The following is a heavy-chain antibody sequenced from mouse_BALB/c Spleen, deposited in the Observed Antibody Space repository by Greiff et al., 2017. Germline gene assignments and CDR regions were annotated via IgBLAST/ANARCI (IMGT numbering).Heavy chain of an antibody. CDR3: TRDSSGPGWFAY. Sequence: VQLQQSGAELVRPGASVTLSCKASGYTFTDYEMHWVKQTPVHGLEWIGAIDPETGGTAYNQKFKGKATLTADKSSSTAYMELRSLTSEDSAVYYCTRDSSGPGWFAYWGQGTLVTVSA. CDR1: GYTFTDYE. D-gene: IGHD3-2*01. V-gene: IGHV1-15*01. CDR2: IDPETGGT. J-gene: IGHJ3*01.